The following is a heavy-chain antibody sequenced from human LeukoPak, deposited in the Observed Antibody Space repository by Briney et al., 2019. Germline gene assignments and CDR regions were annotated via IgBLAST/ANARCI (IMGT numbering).Heavy chain of an antibody. CDR2: INPNSGGT. Sequence: ASVKVSCKASGYTFTGYYMHWVRQAPGQGLEWMGWINPNSGGTNYAQKFQGRVTMTRDTSIRPAYLELSRLRSDDTAVYYCARGGAYCGGNCYSGYYFDYWGQGTLVTVSS. CDR3: ARGGAYCGGNCYSGYYFDY. J-gene: IGHJ4*02. CDR1: GYTFTGYY. D-gene: IGHD2-21*02. V-gene: IGHV1-2*02.